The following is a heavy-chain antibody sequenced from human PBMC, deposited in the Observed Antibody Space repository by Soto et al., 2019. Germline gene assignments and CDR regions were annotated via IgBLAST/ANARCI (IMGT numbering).Heavy chain of an antibody. CDR2: TTDGGYDT. CDR3: AKSPGGYHNWFDP. J-gene: IGHJ5*02. D-gene: IGHD2-8*02. Sequence: GSLRLSCAASGFTFSSYAVSWVRQAPGKGLEWVSSTTDGGYDTYYADSVRGRFTISRDNSRNTLYTLYLQMNSLRVEDTAIYYCAKSPGGYHNWFDPWGQGTLVTVSS. V-gene: IGHV3-23*01. CDR1: GFTFSSYA.